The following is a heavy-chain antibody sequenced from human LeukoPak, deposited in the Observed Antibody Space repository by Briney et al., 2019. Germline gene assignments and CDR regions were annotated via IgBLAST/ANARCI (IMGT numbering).Heavy chain of an antibody. V-gene: IGHV3-30-3*01. CDR2: MSSDGNAM. J-gene: IGHJ4*02. CDR3: VRESEYYFDHSASFDY. Sequence: GRSLRLSCAASGFTFTSYLIHWVRQAPGKGLEWVAVMSSDGNAMFYADSVNGRFTISRDNSKNTLYLQMNSLRAEDTAVYYCVRESEYYFDHSASFDYWGQGTLVTVSS. D-gene: IGHD3-22*01. CDR1: GFTFTSYL.